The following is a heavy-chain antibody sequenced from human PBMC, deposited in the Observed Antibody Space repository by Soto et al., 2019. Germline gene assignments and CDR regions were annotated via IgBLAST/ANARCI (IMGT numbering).Heavy chain of an antibody. V-gene: IGHV4-31*03. Sequence: SETLSLTCTVSGGSISSGGYYWSWIRQHPGKGLEWIGYIYNIGSTYYNQSLKSRVTISVDTSKNQFSLKLSSVTAADTAVYYCAREGVTPSYYYYYGMDVWGQGTTVTVSS. J-gene: IGHJ6*02. D-gene: IGHD5-18*01. CDR2: IYNIGST. CDR3: AREGVTPSYYYYYGMDV. CDR1: GGSISSGGYY.